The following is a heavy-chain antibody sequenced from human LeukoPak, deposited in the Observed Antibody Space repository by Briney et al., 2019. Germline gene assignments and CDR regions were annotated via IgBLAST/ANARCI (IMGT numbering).Heavy chain of an antibody. CDR1: GGTFSSYA. D-gene: IGHD2-15*01. V-gene: IGHV1-69*04. CDR2: IVPILGIA. CDR3: ARDEVVVVAARYYYYGMDV. J-gene: IGHJ6*02. Sequence: SVKVSCKASGGTFSSYAISWVRQAPGQGLEWMGRIVPILGIANYAQKFQGRVTITADKSTSTAYMELSSLRSEDTAVYYCARDEVVVVAARYYYYGMDVWGQGTTVTVSS.